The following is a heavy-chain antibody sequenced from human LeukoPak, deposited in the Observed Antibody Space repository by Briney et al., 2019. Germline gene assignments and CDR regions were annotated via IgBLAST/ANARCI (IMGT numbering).Heavy chain of an antibody. D-gene: IGHD5-24*01. Sequence: SVNVSRKASLGTFTHYAINWVGQAPGPGLEWIGRIIPILDVTNYAQKFQGRVTITADQSTSTAYMELSSLRSEDTAVYYCARGPRRDGYNGAYWGQGTLVTVSS. V-gene: IGHV1-69*04. CDR3: ARGPRRDGYNGAY. J-gene: IGHJ4*02. CDR2: IIPILDVT. CDR1: LGTFTHYA.